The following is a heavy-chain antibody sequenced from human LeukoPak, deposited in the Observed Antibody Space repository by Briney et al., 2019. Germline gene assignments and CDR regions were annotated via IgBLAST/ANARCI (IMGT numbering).Heavy chain of an antibody. J-gene: IGHJ3*02. Sequence: ASVKVSCKVSGYTLTELSMHWVRQAPGKGLEWMGGFDPEDGETIYAQKFQGRITMTEDTSTDTAYMELSSLRSEDTAVYYCATPFGVAIGAWAFDIWGQGTMVTVSS. CDR2: FDPEDGET. D-gene: IGHD3-3*01. CDR1: GYTLTELS. V-gene: IGHV1-24*01. CDR3: ATPFGVAIGAWAFDI.